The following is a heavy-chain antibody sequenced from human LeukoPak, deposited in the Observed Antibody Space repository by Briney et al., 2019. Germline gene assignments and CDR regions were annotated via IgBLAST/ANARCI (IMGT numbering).Heavy chain of an antibody. CDR3: ARDFRAAMVSDWFDP. CDR2: IYSDNT. V-gene: IGHV3-53*01. D-gene: IGHD5-18*01. J-gene: IGHJ5*02. CDR1: GFTVSSNS. Sequence: GGSLRLSCTVSGFTVSSNSMSWVRQAPGKGLEWVSFIYSDNTHYSDSVKGRFTISRDNSKNTLYLQMNSLRAEDTAVYYCARDFRAAMVSDWFDPWGQGTLVTVSS.